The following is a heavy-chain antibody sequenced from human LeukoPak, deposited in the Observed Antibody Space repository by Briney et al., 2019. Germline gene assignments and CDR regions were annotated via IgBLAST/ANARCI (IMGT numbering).Heavy chain of an antibody. D-gene: IGHD3-10*01. CDR1: GFTFSSYA. CDR2: ISGSGGST. J-gene: IGHJ5*02. V-gene: IGHV3-23*01. CDR3: AKHGSGSYHSDWFDP. Sequence: GGSLRLSCAASGFTFSSYAMSWVRQAPGKGLEWVSAISGSGGSTYYADSVKGRFTISRDNSKNTLYLQMNSLRAEDTAVYYCAKHGSGSYHSDWFDPWGQGTLVTVSS.